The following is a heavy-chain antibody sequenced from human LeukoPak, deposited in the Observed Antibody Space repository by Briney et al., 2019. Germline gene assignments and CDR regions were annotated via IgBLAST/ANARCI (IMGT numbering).Heavy chain of an antibody. V-gene: IGHV5-51*01. Sequence: GESLKISCKGSGYRFTDYWIGWVRQMPGKGLEWMGIIYPGDSDTRNSPSFQGQVTISADKSINTAHLQWSSLKASDTAMYYCARGAAGTIPDYYYFGMDVWGQGTTVTVSS. CDR2: IYPGDSDT. CDR3: ARGAAGTIPDYYYFGMDV. CDR1: GYRFTDYW. J-gene: IGHJ6*02. D-gene: IGHD1-7*01.